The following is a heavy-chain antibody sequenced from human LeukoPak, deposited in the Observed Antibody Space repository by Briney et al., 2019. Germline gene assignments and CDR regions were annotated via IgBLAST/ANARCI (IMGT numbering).Heavy chain of an antibody. CDR2: IYPGDSET. CDR3: ARIEWELRRSAFDI. Sequence: GESLKISCKGSGYSFTSYWIGWVRQMPGKGLEWMGIIYPGDSETRYSPSFQGQATTSADKSISTAYLQWSSLKASDTAMYYCARIEWELRRSAFDIWGQGTMVTVSS. J-gene: IGHJ3*02. CDR1: GYSFTSYW. D-gene: IGHD1-26*01. V-gene: IGHV5-51*01.